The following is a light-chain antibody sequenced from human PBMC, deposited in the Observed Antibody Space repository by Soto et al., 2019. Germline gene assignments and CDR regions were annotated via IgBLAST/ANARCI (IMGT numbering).Light chain of an antibody. CDR3: QQANRFPLT. Sequence: DIQMTQSPSSVSASVGDRVSITCRASQGISSWLAWYQQKPGRAPKLLIYSVSTLQSGVPSRFSGTGSGSDFLPSLSCLPPGAVAPYYCQQANRFPLTFGGGTKVELK. CDR2: SVS. CDR1: QGISSW. J-gene: IGKJ4*01. V-gene: IGKV1-12*01.